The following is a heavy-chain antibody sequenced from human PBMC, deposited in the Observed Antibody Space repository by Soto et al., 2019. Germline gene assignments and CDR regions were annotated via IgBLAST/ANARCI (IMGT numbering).Heavy chain of an antibody. J-gene: IGHJ4*02. Sequence: ASVKVSCKASGYSFSDYSINWVRQAPGQGLEWMGWMNPKSGHTAHAQKIQGRVTLTRDTSINTVYMELSSLTSGDTAVYFCARRMPDGKFDFWGQGTQVTVSS. CDR3: ARRMPDGKFDF. V-gene: IGHV1-8*01. D-gene: IGHD1-1*01. CDR1: GYSFSDYS. CDR2: MNPKSGHT.